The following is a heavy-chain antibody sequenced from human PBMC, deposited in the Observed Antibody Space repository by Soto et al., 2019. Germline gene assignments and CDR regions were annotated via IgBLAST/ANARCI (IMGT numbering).Heavy chain of an antibody. CDR1: GGTFRSYS. CDR2: IIPMFNTP. V-gene: IGHV1-69*01. D-gene: IGHD5-12*01. J-gene: IGHJ5*02. CDR3: ARGGYDFEDLFDP. Sequence: QVHLVQSGAEVKKPGSSVNVSCQSSGGTFRSYSITWLRQAPGQGLERLGAIIPMFNTPNYAQKFQGRLTITADESTSTVFMELKSLRSEDTAVYYCARGGYDFEDLFDPWGQGTLVSVSS.